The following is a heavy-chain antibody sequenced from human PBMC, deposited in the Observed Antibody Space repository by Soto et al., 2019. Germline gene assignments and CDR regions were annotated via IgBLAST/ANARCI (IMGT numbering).Heavy chain of an antibody. CDR2: ISSNGGST. CDR1: GFTFSSYA. CDR3: ATSSDWSPLLDH. V-gene: IGHV3-64D*06. J-gene: IGHJ4*02. D-gene: IGHD6-19*01. Sequence: PGGSLRLSCSASGFTFSSYAMHWVRQAPGKGLEYVSAISSNGGSTYYADSVKGRFTISRDNSKNTLYLQMSRLTSDDTAFYYCATSSDWSPLLDHWGQGTLVTVSS.